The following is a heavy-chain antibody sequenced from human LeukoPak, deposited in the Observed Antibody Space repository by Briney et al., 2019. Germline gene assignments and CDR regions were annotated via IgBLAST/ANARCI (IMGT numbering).Heavy chain of an antibody. V-gene: IGHV4-38-2*01. D-gene: IGHD4-17*01. CDR2: IYHSGST. CDR1: GYSISSGYY. J-gene: IGHJ4*02. CDR3: ASSVAYGDYSFDY. Sequence: SETLSLTCAVSGYSISSGYYWGWIRQPPGKGLEWIGSIYHSGSTYYNPSLKSRVTISVDTSKNQFSLKLSSVTAADTALYYCASSVAYGDYSFDYWGQGTLGTVSP.